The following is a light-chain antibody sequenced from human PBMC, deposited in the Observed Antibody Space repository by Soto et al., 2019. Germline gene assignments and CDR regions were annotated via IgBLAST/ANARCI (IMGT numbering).Light chain of an antibody. CDR3: QQYGSAPPIT. CDR2: DAS. CDR1: QSVRRNN. J-gene: IGKJ5*01. Sequence: ESVLTQSPGTLSLSPGERATLSCRASQSVRRNNLAWYQQKPGQAPRLLIYDASSRATGIPDRLGGSGSGTDFTLTISRLEAEDFAVYYCQQYGSAPPITFGQGTRLEIK. V-gene: IGKV3-20*01.